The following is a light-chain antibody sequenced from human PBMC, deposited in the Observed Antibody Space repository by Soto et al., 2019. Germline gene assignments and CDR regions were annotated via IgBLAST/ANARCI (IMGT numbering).Light chain of an antibody. V-gene: IGLV1-44*01. J-gene: IGLJ2*01. Sequence: QSVLTQPSSASGTPGQRVTISCSGSSSNIGSNTVNWYQQLPGTAPKLLIYKNNQRPSGVPDRFSGSKSGTSVSLAISGRQSEDEADYYCAAWDDSLNGPVFGGGTKVTVL. CDR2: KNN. CDR1: SSNIGSNT. CDR3: AAWDDSLNGPV.